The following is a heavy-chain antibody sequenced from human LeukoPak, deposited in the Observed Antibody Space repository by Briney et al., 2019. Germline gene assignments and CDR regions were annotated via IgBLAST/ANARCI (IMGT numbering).Heavy chain of an antibody. Sequence: GASVKVSCKASGGTFSSYTISWVRQAPGQGLEWMGRIIPILNITDYAQNFQGRVTLTADKSTSTAHMELSTLRSEDTAVYYCAKDGVVVVATSVYYYYYGMDVWGQGTTVTVSS. J-gene: IGHJ6*02. CDR3: AKDGVVVVATSVYYYYYGMDV. CDR1: GGTFSSYT. V-gene: IGHV1-69*02. D-gene: IGHD2-2*01. CDR2: IIPILNIT.